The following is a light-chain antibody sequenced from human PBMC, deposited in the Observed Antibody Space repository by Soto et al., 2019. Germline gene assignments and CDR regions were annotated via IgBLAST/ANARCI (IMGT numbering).Light chain of an antibody. CDR1: QSISSW. V-gene: IGKV1-5*01. Sequence: DIQMTQSPSTLSASVGDRVTITCRASQSISSWLAWYQQKPGKAPKLLIYDASSLESGVPSRFSGSGSGTDFTLTISSPQPDDFATYYCQQYETFSGTFGPGTKVDIK. J-gene: IGKJ1*01. CDR3: QQYETFSGT. CDR2: DAS.